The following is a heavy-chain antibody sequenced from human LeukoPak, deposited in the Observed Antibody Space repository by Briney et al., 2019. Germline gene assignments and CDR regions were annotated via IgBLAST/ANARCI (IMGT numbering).Heavy chain of an antibody. J-gene: IGHJ4*02. V-gene: IGHV3-21*01. CDR3: ARALSYSYGSMDF. D-gene: IGHD5-18*01. CDR1: VFTFSSYS. CDR2: ISSGSKYI. Sequence: GGSLRLSCAASVFTFSSYSMNWVRQAPGKGLEWVSSISSGSKYIYNADSVKGRFTISRDNAKNSLYLQMNSLRAEDTAVYYCARALSYSYGSMDFWGQGTLVIVSS.